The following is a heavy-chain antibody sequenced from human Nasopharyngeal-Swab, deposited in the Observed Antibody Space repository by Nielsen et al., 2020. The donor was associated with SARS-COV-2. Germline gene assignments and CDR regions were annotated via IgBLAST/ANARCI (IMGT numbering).Heavy chain of an antibody. CDR3: ARERDGMDV. J-gene: IGHJ6*02. Sequence: GGSLRLSCAASGFTFSSYEMNWVRQAPGKGLEWVSYISSSGSTIYYADSVKGRFTISRDNTKNSLYLQMNSLRAEDTAVYYCARERDGMDVWGQGTTVTVSS. CDR1: GFTFSSYE. V-gene: IGHV3-48*03. CDR2: ISSSGSTI.